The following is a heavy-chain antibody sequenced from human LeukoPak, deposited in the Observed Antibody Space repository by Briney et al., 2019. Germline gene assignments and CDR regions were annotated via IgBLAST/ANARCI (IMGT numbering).Heavy chain of an antibody. CDR1: GYNFIYNG. J-gene: IGHJ3*02. V-gene: IGHV1-18*01. CDR3: ARVSMGAGVGDHDAFDI. CDR2: VSAYNGNT. Sequence: ASVKVSCKASGYNFIYNGFSWVRQAPGQGLEWMGWVSAYNGNTYYAQKVQDRVTMTTDTSTSTAYMELRSLRSDDTAVYYCARVSMGAGVGDHDAFDIWGQGTMVTVSS. D-gene: IGHD2/OR15-2a*01.